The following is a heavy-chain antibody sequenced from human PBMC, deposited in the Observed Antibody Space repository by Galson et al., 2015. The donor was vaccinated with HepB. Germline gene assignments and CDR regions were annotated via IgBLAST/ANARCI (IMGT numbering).Heavy chain of an antibody. V-gene: IGHV4-31*03. CDR3: ARVGPHNSSYGY. J-gene: IGHJ4*02. Sequence: TLSLTCTVSGGSISSGVYYWSWIRQHPGKGLEWIGYIYYSGNTYYNPSLKSRVSISVDTSKNQFSLKLSSVTAADTAVYYCARVGPHNSSYGYWGQGTLVTVSS. CDR2: IYYSGNT. D-gene: IGHD6-6*01. CDR1: GGSISSGVYY.